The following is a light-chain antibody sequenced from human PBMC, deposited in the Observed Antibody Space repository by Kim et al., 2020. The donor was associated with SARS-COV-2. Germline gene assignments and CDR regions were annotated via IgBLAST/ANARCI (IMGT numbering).Light chain of an antibody. Sequence: CPAERSPPPCSTTKRGARSYLAWYQQKPGQAPRLLIYGASSRATGIPARFSGSGSGTDFTLTISSLQPEDCAAYYCQQYGSSPRTFGQGTKVDIK. CDR3: QQYGSSPRT. J-gene: IGKJ1*01. CDR1: KRGARSY. V-gene: IGKV3-20*01. CDR2: GAS.